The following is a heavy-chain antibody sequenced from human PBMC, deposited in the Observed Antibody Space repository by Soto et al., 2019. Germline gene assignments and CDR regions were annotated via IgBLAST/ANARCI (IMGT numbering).Heavy chain of an antibody. Sequence: QVQLQQWGAGLLKPSETLSLTCAVYGGSFSGYSWTWIRQPPGKGLEWIGEINHSGSTKYNPSLESRVTLSLDTSKSHFSLKLSSVTAADTAVYYCARIRMLGISVWGSYRRHYFDHWGQGTLVTVSS. J-gene: IGHJ4*02. V-gene: IGHV4-34*01. D-gene: IGHD3-16*02. CDR1: GGSFSGYS. CDR2: INHSGST. CDR3: ARIRMLGISVWGSYRRHYFDH.